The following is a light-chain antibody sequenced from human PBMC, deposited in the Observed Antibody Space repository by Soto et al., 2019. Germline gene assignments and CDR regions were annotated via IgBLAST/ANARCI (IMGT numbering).Light chain of an antibody. J-gene: IGLJ2*01. CDR2: DVS. CDR1: SSDVGGYNY. CDR3: SSYTSSSTLEVV. Sequence: QSALTQPASVSGSPGQSITISCTGTSSDVGGYNYVSWYQQHPGKAPKLMIYDVSNRPSGVSNRFSGSKSGYTASLTISGLQAEDEAAYYCSSYTSSSTLEVVFGGGTKLTVL. V-gene: IGLV2-14*01.